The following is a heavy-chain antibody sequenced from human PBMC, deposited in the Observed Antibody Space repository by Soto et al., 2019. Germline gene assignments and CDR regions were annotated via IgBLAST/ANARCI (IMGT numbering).Heavy chain of an antibody. CDR1: GDSVSSNSAA. Sequence: PSQTLSLTCAISGDSVSSNSAAWNWIRQSPSRGLEWLGRTYYRSKWYNDYAVSVKSRITINPDTSKNQFSLQLNSVTPEDTAVYYCARDLGNSGFYYYYGMDVWGQGTTVTVSS. D-gene: IGHD6-13*01. J-gene: IGHJ6*02. CDR3: ARDLGNSGFYYYYGMDV. V-gene: IGHV6-1*01. CDR2: TYYRSKWYN.